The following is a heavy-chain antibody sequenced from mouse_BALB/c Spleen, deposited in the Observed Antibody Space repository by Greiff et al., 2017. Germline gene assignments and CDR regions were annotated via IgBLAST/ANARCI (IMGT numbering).Heavy chain of an antibody. CDR1: GFTFSSYA. Sequence: EVKLEESGGGLVKPGGSLKLSCAASGFTFSSYAMSWVRQSPEKRLEWVAEISSGGSYTYYPDTVTGRFTISRDNAKNTLYLEMSSLRSEDTAMYYCARDLTGRAWFAYWGQGTLVTVSA. CDR3: ARDLTGRAWFAY. CDR2: ISSGGSYT. D-gene: IGHD4-1*01. V-gene: IGHV5-9-4*01. J-gene: IGHJ3*01.